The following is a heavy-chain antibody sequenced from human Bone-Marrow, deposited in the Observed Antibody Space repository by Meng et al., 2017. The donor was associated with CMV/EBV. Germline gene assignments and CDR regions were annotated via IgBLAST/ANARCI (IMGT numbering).Heavy chain of an antibody. D-gene: IGHD3-22*01. J-gene: IGHJ3*02. CDR2: ISASADST. CDR3: AKPPTMKIVPDTFHI. V-gene: IGHV3-23*01. Sequence: GGSLRLSCAASGFNFSSYAMSWVRQAPGKGLEWVSTISASADSTYYADSVKGRFTISRDNSKNMLYLQMNSLRAEDTAIYYCAKPPTMKIVPDTFHIWGQGTMVTVSS. CDR1: GFNFSSYA.